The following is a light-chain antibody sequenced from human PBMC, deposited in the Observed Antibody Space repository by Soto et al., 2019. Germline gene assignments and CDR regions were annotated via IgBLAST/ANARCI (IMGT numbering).Light chain of an antibody. CDR3: QQYGGSSFT. CDR1: QSVSSDY. Sequence: EIVLTQSPGTMSLSPGERATLSCRASQSVSSDYLAWYQQKPGQAPRLLIYGASVRATGIPDRFSGSGSGTDFTLTISSLEPEDLAVYYCQQYGGSSFTFGQGTKLEIK. J-gene: IGKJ2*01. CDR2: GAS. V-gene: IGKV3-20*01.